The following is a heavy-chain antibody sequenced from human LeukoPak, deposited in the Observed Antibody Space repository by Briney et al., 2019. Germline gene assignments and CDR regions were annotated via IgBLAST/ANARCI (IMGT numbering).Heavy chain of an antibody. CDR2: VTGSGGDT. Sequence: GGSLRLSCAASGFTFSNYAMSWVRQTPGKGLECVSVVTGSGGDTYYTGSVNGRFTISRDNSKNTLFLQMNGLRAEDTAVYYCAKDARRTNGWYFFDYWGQGTLVTVSS. CDR3: AKDARRTNGWYFFDY. CDR1: GFTFSNYA. J-gene: IGHJ4*02. D-gene: IGHD6-19*01. V-gene: IGHV3-23*01.